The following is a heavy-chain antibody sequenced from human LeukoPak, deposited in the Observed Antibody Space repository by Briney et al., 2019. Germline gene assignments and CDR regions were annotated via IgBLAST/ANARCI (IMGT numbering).Heavy chain of an antibody. CDR1: GFTFSSYA. J-gene: IGHJ5*02. CDR3: ARDVDDSSGPGVS. V-gene: IGHV3-23*01. Sequence: PGGSLRLSCAASGFTFSSYAMSWVRQAPGKGLEWVSAISGSGGTTYYADSVKGRFTISRDNAKNSLYLQMNSLRAEDTAVYYCARDVDDSSGPGVSWGQGTLVTVSS. CDR2: ISGSGGTT. D-gene: IGHD3-22*01.